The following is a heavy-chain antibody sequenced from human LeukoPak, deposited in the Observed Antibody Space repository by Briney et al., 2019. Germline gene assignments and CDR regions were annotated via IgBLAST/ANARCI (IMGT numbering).Heavy chain of an antibody. CDR2: FDPEDGET. J-gene: IGHJ5*02. Sequence: ASVKVSCKVSGYTLTELSMHWVRQAPGKGLEWMGGFDPEDGETIYAQKFQGRVTMTEDTSTDTAYMELSSLRSEDTAVYYCATAHIVATILNWFDPWGQGTLVNVSS. CDR3: ATAHIVATILNWFDP. D-gene: IGHD5-12*01. CDR1: GYTLTELS. V-gene: IGHV1-24*01.